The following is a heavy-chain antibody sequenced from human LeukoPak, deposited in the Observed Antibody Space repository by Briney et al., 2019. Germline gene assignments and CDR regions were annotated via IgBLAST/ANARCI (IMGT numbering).Heavy chain of an antibody. V-gene: IGHV1-69*04. CDR1: GGTFSSYA. CDR3: ARLYDFWSGKYYYGMDV. Sequence: SVKVSCTASGGTFSSYAISWVRQAPGQGLEWMGRIIPILGIANYAQKFQGRVTITADKSTSTAYMELSSLRSEDTAVYYCARLYDFWSGKYYYGMDVWGQGTTVTVSS. CDR2: IIPILGIA. D-gene: IGHD3-3*01. J-gene: IGHJ6*02.